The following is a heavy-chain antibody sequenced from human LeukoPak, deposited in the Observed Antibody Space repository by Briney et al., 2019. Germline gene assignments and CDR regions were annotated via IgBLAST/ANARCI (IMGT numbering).Heavy chain of an antibody. CDR2: IYSGGST. V-gene: IGHV3-66*01. J-gene: IGHJ5*02. CDR1: EFSVGSNY. Sequence: GGSLRLSCAASEFSVGSNYMTWVRQAPGKGLEWVSLIYSGGSTYYADSVKGRFTISRDNSKNTLYLQMNSLRAEDTAVYYCARMNSFDPWGQGTLVTVSS. CDR3: ARMNSFDP.